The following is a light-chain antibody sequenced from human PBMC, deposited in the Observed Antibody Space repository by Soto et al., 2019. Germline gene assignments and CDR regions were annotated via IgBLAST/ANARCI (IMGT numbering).Light chain of an antibody. V-gene: IGKV3-11*01. CDR1: QSVTYY. J-gene: IGKJ4*01. CDR3: QQRSNWPLT. CDR2: DAS. Sequence: EIVLTQSPATLSLSPGERATLSCRASQSVTYYLAWYQQKPGQAPRLLIYDASNRVTDIPARFSGSGSGTDFTLTISSLEPEDFAVYYCQQRSNWPLTFGGGTKVDIK.